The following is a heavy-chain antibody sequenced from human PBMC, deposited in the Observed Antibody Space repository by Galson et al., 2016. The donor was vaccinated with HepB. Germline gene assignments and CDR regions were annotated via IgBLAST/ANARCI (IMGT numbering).Heavy chain of an antibody. CDR2: LYYSGST. Sequence: ETLSLTCTVSGGSISSSSYYWDWIRQPPGKGLEWIGSLYYSGSTYYNPSLKSRDTITVGTSKNQFSLMLTSVTAADTAVYYCAGHRGRPWGYYYYGMDVWGRGTTVTVSS. D-gene: IGHD7-27*01. CDR1: GGSISSSSYY. J-gene: IGHJ6*02. V-gene: IGHV4-39*07. CDR3: AGHRGRPWGYYYYGMDV.